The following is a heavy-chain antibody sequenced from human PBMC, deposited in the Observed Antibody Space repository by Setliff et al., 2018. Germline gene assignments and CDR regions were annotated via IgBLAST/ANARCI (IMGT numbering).Heavy chain of an antibody. CDR2: IQYDGSDK. V-gene: IGHV3-30*02. CDR3: ARDDDTTSRYSRFEH. J-gene: IGHJ5*02. Sequence: GGSLRLSCVASGFIFNKFGMHWVRQAPGKGLEWLAFIQYDGSDKYYEDSVKGRFTISRDNSQNTVYLQMDSLRAEDTAVYYCARDDDTTSRYSRFEHWGQGTPVTVS. CDR1: GFIFNKFG. D-gene: IGHD5-12*01.